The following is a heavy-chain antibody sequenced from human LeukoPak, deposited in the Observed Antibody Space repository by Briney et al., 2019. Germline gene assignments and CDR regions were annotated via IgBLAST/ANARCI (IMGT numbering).Heavy chain of an antibody. CDR2: ISAYNGNT. D-gene: IGHD3-10*01. V-gene: IGHV1-18*01. CDR1: GYTFTSYG. CDR3: ARDSGTNDGYYYYGMDV. Sequence: ASVKVSCKASGYTFTSYGISWVRQAPGHGLEWMGWISAYNGNTNYAQKLQGRVTMTTDTSTSTAYMELRSLRSDDTAVYYCARDSGTNDGYYYYGMDVWGQGTTVTVSS. J-gene: IGHJ6*02.